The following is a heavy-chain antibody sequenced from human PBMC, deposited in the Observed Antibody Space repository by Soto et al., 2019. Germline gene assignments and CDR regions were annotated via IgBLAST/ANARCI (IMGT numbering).Heavy chain of an antibody. D-gene: IGHD3-3*01. CDR2: IYSGGST. J-gene: IGHJ4*02. V-gene: IGHV3-53*01. CDR3: ASSAGLRFLESLFDY. Sequence: GGSLRLSCAASGFTVSSNYMSWVRQAPGKGLEWVSVIYSGGSTYYADSVKGRFTISRDNSKNTLYLQMNSLRAEDTAVYYCASSAGLRFLESLFDYWGQGTLVTVSS. CDR1: GFTVSSNY.